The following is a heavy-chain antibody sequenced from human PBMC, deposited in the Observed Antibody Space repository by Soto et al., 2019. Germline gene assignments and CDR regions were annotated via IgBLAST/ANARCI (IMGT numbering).Heavy chain of an antibody. CDR1: GYSISSGYF. D-gene: IGHD3-9*01. V-gene: IGHV4-38-2*02. CDR2: IYHSGST. CDR3: ARDWVYDILTGPNWFDP. J-gene: IGHJ5*02. Sequence: SETLSLTCAVSGYSISSGYFWGWIRQPPGKGLEWIGSIYHSGSTYYNPSLKSRVTISVDTSKNQFSLKLSSVTAADTAVYYCARDWVYDILTGPNWFDPWGQGTMVTVYS.